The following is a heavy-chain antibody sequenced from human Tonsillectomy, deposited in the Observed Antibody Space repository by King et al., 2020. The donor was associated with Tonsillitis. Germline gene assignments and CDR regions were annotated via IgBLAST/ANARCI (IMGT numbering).Heavy chain of an antibody. CDR1: GFTFSSYW. J-gene: IGHJ3*02. CDR2: INSDGSST. D-gene: IGHD5-24*01. CDR3: ARDLAAPGNRGGSDAFDI. Sequence: EVQLVESGGGLVQPGGSLRLSCAASGFTFSSYWMHWVRQAPGKGLVWVSRINSDGSSTSYADSVKGRFTISRDNAKNTLYLQMNSLRAEDTAVYYCARDLAAPGNRGGSDAFDIWGQGTMVTVSS. V-gene: IGHV3-74*01.